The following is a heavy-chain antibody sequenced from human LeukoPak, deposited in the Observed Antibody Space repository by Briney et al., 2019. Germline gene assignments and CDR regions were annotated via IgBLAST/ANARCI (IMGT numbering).Heavy chain of an antibody. CDR2: ISSNSSTL. Sequence: GGSLRLSCAASGFTFSSYSMNWVRQAPGRGLEWVSYISSNSSTLYYADSVKGRFTISIDNAKNSLYLQMNTLRAEDTAVYYCARDLENTDMAYGGFYFDYWGQGTLVTVSS. D-gene: IGHD5-18*01. V-gene: IGHV3-48*01. CDR3: ARDLENTDMAYGGFYFDY. J-gene: IGHJ4*02. CDR1: GFTFSSYS.